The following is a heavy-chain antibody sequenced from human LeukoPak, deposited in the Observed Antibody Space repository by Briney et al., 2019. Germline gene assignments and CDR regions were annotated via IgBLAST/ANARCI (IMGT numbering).Heavy chain of an antibody. Sequence: GGSLRLSCAGSGFTFSSYWMSWVRQAPGKGLEWVANIKQDGSEKHYVDSVKGRFTISRDNAKNSLFLQMNSLRAEDTAVYFCARVKQQLVRLLGRDTTYYYYYYMDVWGKGTTVTISS. J-gene: IGHJ6*03. D-gene: IGHD6-13*01. V-gene: IGHV3-7*01. CDR1: GFTFSSYW. CDR3: ARVKQQLVRLLGRDTTYYYYYYMDV. CDR2: IKQDGSEK.